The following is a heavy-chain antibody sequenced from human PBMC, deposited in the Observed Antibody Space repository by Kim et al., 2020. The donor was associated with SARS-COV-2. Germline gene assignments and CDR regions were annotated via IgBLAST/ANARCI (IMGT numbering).Heavy chain of an antibody. V-gene: IGHV3-7*04. CDR1: GFTFRTYW. D-gene: IGHD2-15*01. Sequence: GGSLRLSCTASGFTFRTYWMNWVRQAPGKGLEWVANINQDGTGKYYVDSMKGRFTISRDNAKNSLYLQVNSLRAEDTAVYYCARGYCSGGICYGGGFDYGGQGALVTVSP. J-gene: IGHJ4*02. CDR3: ARGYCSGGICYGGGFDY. CDR2: INQDGTGK.